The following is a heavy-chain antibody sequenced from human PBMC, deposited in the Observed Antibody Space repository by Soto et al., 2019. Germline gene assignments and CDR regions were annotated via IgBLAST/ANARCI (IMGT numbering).Heavy chain of an antibody. CDR3: ARGGTTVTSRGSYYMDV. CDR1: GGSFSGYY. J-gene: IGHJ6*03. D-gene: IGHD4-17*01. Sequence: SETLSLTCAVYGGSFSGYYWSWIRQPPGKGLEWIGEINHSGSTNYNPSLKSRVTISVDTSKNQFSLKLSSVTAADTAVYYCARGGTTVTSRGSYYMDVWGKGTTVTVSS. CDR2: INHSGST. V-gene: IGHV4-34*01.